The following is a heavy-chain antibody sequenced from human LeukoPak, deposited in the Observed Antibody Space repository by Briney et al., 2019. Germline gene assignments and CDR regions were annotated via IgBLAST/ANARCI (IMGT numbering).Heavy chain of an antibody. CDR1: GFTFSSYW. D-gene: IGHD6-13*01. Sequence: PGGSLRLSCAASGFTFSSYWMHWVRQAPGKGLEWVAVISYDGSNKYYADSVKGRFTISRDNSKNTLYLQMNSLRAEDTAVYYCAKSSAAPTGYWGQGTLVTVSS. V-gene: IGHV3-30*18. CDR3: AKSSAAPTGY. J-gene: IGHJ4*02. CDR2: ISYDGSNK.